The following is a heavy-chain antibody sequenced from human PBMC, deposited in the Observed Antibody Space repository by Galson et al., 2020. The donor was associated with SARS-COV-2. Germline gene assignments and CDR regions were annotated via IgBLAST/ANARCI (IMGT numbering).Heavy chain of an antibody. J-gene: IGHJ4*02. CDR1: GGSISSYY. Sequence: SETLSLTCTVSGGSISSYYWSWIRQPPGKGLEWIGYIYYSGSTNYNPSLKSRVTISVDTSKNQFSLKLSSVTAADTAVYYCARYGSSWYAKFFDYWGQGTLVTVSS. D-gene: IGHD6-13*01. CDR2: IYYSGST. CDR3: ARYGSSWYAKFFDY. V-gene: IGHV4-59*01.